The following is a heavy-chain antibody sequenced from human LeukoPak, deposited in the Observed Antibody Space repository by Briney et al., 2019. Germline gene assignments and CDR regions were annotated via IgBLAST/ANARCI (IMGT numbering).Heavy chain of an antibody. Sequence: GGSLRLSCAASGFTFSPYWMHWVRQAPGKGLVWVSRINGDGSSTDYADSVKGRFTISRDNAKNTLYLQMNSLTAEDTAVYDCARDRGYQMVDPWGQGTLVTVSS. D-gene: IGHD5-12*01. V-gene: IGHV3-74*01. CDR2: INGDGSST. CDR3: ARDRGYQMVDP. J-gene: IGHJ5*02. CDR1: GFTFSPYW.